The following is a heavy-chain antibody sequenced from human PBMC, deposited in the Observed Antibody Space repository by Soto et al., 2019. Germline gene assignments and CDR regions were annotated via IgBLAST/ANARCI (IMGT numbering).Heavy chain of an antibody. V-gene: IGHV3-23*01. Sequence: GGSLRLSCAASGFTFSSYAMSWVRQAPGMGLRWVSTVSGSGDSTYYGDSVKGRFTISRDNSKSTLYLQMNSLRAEDTAVYYCAKDAHCSGGSCYPYYFDYWGQGTLVTVSS. CDR1: GFTFSSYA. CDR3: AKDAHCSGGSCYPYYFDY. D-gene: IGHD2-15*01. CDR2: VSGSGDST. J-gene: IGHJ4*02.